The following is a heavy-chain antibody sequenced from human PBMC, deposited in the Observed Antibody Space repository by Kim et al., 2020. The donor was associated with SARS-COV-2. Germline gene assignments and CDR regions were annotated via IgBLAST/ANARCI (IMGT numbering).Heavy chain of an antibody. D-gene: IGHD3-22*01. CDR2: IYYSGST. CDR1: GGSISSSSYY. Sequence: SETLSLTCTVSGGSISSSSYYWGWIRQPPGKGLEWIGSIYYSGSTYYNPSLKSRVTISVDTSKNQFSLKLSSVTAADTAVYYCAREHDSSGYYSFDYWGQGTLVTVSS. CDR3: AREHDSSGYYSFDY. J-gene: IGHJ4*02. V-gene: IGHV4-39*07.